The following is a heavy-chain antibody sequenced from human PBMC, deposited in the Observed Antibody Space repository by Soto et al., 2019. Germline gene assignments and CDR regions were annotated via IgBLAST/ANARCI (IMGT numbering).Heavy chain of an antibody. J-gene: IGHJ4*02. Sequence: QVQLVESGGGVVQPGRSLRLSCAASGFTFRNYGIHWVRQSPGKGLEWVAVISYDGSNEYYADSVKGRFTISRDNSKNTLNLQMNSLRAEDTAVYYCASQVVAYGGNSQDFDFGGQGTLVTVSS. D-gene: IGHD2-21*02. CDR3: ASQVVAYGGNSQDFDF. CDR2: ISYDGSNE. CDR1: GFTFRNYG. V-gene: IGHV3-30*03.